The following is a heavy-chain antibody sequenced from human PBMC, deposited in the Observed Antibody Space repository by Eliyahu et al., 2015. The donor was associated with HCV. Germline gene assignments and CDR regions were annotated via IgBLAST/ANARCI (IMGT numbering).Heavy chain of an antibody. Sequence: QVQLVESGGGLVKPGGSLRLSCAASGXTFSDYYMGWIRQAPGKGLEWVSYISSSGSTIYYADSVKGRFTISRDNAKNSLYLQMNSLRAEDTAVYYCARYPLLEWLRDAFDIWGQGTMVTVSS. CDR3: ARYPLLEWLRDAFDI. CDR2: ISSSGSTI. J-gene: IGHJ3*02. V-gene: IGHV3-11*01. D-gene: IGHD3-3*01. CDR1: GXTFSDYY.